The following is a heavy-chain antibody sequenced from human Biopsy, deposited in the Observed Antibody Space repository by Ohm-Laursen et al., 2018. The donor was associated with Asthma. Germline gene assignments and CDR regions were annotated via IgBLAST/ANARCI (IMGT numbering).Heavy chain of an antibody. CDR3: AKDVFPGWELRRGPDY. J-gene: IGHJ4*02. CDR2: VNGDGRST. Sequence: SLRLSCAASGFTFSSSWMHWVRQVPGKGLVWVSRVNGDGRSTSYADSVKGRFTISRDNSRNTLHLQMNSLRAEDTAVYYCAKDVFPGWELRRGPDYWGQGTLVTVSS. D-gene: IGHD1-26*01. CDR1: GFTFSSSW. V-gene: IGHV3-74*01.